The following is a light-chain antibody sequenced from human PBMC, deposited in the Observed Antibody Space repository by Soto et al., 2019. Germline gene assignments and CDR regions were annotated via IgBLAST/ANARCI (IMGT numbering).Light chain of an antibody. V-gene: IGKV3-15*01. Sequence: EIVVTQSPATLSVSPGERANLSCRASQSVSSNLAWYQQKPGQAPRLLIYGASTRATGIPARFSGSGSGTEFTLTISSLQSEDFAVYYCQQYNNWPPTFGQGTKVDIK. CDR3: QQYNNWPPT. CDR1: QSVSSN. CDR2: GAS. J-gene: IGKJ1*01.